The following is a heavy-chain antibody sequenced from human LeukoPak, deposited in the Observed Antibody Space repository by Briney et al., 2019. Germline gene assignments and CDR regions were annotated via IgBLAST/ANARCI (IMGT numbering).Heavy chain of an antibody. Sequence: GSLRLSCAASGFTFSGYDMHWVRQAPGKGLEWVSAIGTAGDTYYPGSVKGRFTISRENAKNSLYLQINGLRAGDTAVYYCARAPLGGYGPWYWGQGTLVTVSS. CDR2: IGTAGDT. CDR3: ARAPLGGYGPWY. J-gene: IGHJ4*02. CDR1: GFTFSGYD. D-gene: IGHD3-22*01. V-gene: IGHV3-13*01.